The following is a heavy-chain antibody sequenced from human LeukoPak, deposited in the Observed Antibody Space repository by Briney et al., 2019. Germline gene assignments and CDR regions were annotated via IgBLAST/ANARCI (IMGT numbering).Heavy chain of an antibody. CDR1: GLSFSSYW. CDR3: AKDLITMVRGVTYNWFDP. Sequence: GGSLRLSCAVSGLSFSSYWMTWGRQAPGKGLEWVANIKEDGSEKYYVDSVKGRLTISRDNSKNTLYLQMNSLRAEDTAVYYCAKDLITMVRGVTYNWFDPWGQGTLVTVSS. CDR2: IKEDGSEK. J-gene: IGHJ5*02. V-gene: IGHV3-7*01. D-gene: IGHD3-10*01.